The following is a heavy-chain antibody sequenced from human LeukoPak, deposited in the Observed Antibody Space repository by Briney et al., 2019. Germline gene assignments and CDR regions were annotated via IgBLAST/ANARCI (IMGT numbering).Heavy chain of an antibody. CDR1: GGTFSSYA. CDR3: ARESFGEYGSGSYCFDY. CDR2: IIPICGTA. J-gene: IGHJ4*02. V-gene: IGHV1-69*05. D-gene: IGHD3-10*01. Sequence: SVKVSCKASGGTFSSYAISWVRQAPGQGLEWMGGIIPICGTANYAQKFQGRVTITTDESTSTAYMELSSLRSEDTAVYYCARESFGEYGSGSYCFDYWGQGTLVTVSS.